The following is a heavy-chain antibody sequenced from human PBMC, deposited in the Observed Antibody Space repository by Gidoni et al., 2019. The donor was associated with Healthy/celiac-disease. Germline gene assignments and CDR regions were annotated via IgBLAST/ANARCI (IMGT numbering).Heavy chain of an antibody. J-gene: IGHJ4*02. V-gene: IGHV3-23*01. CDR1: GFTFSSYA. D-gene: IGHD3-3*01. CDR3: AKAGSGLRFLEWLSV. Sequence: EVQLLESGGGLVQPGGSLRLSCAASGFTFSSYAMSWIRQAPGKGLEWVSAISGSGGSTYYADSVKGRFTISRDNSKNTLYLQMNSLRAEDTAVYYCAKAGSGLRFLEWLSVWGQGTLVTVSS. CDR2: ISGSGGST.